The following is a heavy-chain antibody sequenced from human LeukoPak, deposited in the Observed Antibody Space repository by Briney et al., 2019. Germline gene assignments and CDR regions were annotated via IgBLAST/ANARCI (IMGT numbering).Heavy chain of an antibody. J-gene: IGHJ4*02. Sequence: GGSLRLSCAASGFTVSIYYMSWVRQAPGKGLEWVSLLYSGGITYYADSVKGRFTTSRDNSKNTLFLQMNSLRAEDTAVYYCARGDWNYYFDYWGRGTLVTVSS. V-gene: IGHV3-53*01. D-gene: IGHD1-7*01. CDR1: GFTVSIYY. CDR2: LYSGGIT. CDR3: ARGDWNYYFDY.